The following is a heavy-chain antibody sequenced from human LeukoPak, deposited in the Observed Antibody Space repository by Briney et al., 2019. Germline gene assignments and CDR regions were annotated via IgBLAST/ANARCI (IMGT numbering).Heavy chain of an antibody. CDR2: SSGNEDST. CDR3: TKDLVTGFSSGWYFGY. CDR1: GFTFTIVS. V-gene: IGHV3-23*01. J-gene: IGHJ4*02. Sequence: GRSLTLFWAASGFTFTIVSMSWVRLAPGKWLEWLAVSSGNEDSTHYADSVRGRFVISTDNSKNTLFLQMNSLRAEDTAVYYCTKDLVTGFSSGWYFGYWGQGTLVTVSS. D-gene: IGHD6-19*01.